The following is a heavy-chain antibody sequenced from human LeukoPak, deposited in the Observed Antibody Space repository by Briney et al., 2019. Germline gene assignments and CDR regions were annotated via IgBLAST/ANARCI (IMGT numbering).Heavy chain of an antibody. CDR1: GFTFSSYG. Sequence: GGSLRLSCAASGFTFSSYGMHWVRQAPGKGLEWVAVISYDGSNKYYADSVKGRFTISRDNSKNTLYLQMNSLRAEDTAVYYCAKALPAITILGGVGYWGQGTPVTVSS. V-gene: IGHV3-30*18. CDR2: ISYDGSNK. J-gene: IGHJ4*02. CDR3: AKALPAITILGGVGY. D-gene: IGHD3-3*01.